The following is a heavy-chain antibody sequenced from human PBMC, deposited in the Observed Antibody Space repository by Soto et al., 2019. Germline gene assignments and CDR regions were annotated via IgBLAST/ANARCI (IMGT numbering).Heavy chain of an antibody. V-gene: IGHV4-34*01. CDR3: ANYDFWSGYGY. CDR2: INHSGST. CDR1: GGSFSGYY. J-gene: IGHJ4*02. D-gene: IGHD3-3*01. Sequence: QVQLQQWGAGLLKPSETLSLTCAVYGGSFSGYYWSWIRQPPGKGLEWIGEINHSGSTNYNPSLKSRVTISVDTSKNQFSLKLSSVTAADTAVYYCANYDFWSGYGYWGQGTLVTVSS.